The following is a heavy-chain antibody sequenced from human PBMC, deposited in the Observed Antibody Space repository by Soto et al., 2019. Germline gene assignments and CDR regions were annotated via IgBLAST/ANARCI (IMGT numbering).Heavy chain of an antibody. J-gene: IGHJ4*02. CDR3: ARATNVAVVTAVPDFDS. CDR2: IYYSGSA. V-gene: IGHV4-31*03. Sequence: TLSLTCTVSGGSINTGSYYWSWIRQQQGKGLEWIGYIYYSGSAYYNPSLESRVTMLVDMSKNQFSLKLTSVTAADTAVYYCARATNVAVVTAVPDFDSWGQGTLVTFSS. CDR1: GGSINTGSYY. D-gene: IGHD2-21*02.